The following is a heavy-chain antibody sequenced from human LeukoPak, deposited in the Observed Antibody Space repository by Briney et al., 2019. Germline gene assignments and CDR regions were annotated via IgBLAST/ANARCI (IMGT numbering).Heavy chain of an antibody. J-gene: IGHJ4*02. D-gene: IGHD3-16*02. Sequence: GVSLRLFCAASGFPFSSYPMSWVRQAPGKGLEWVSSISSSAGNTYYADSVKGRFTISRDYSKNTLSLQMNSLRAEDTAIYYCAKNRGFRGVIVVPPLDFWGQGTLVTVSS. CDR1: GFPFSSYP. V-gene: IGHV3-23*01. CDR3: AKNRGFRGVIVVPPLDF. CDR2: ISSSAGNT.